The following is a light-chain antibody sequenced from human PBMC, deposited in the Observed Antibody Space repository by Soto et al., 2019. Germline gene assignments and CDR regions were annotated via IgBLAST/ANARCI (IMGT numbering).Light chain of an antibody. CDR2: AAS. CDR3: QQSYSTPWT. V-gene: IGKV1-39*01. J-gene: IGKJ1*01. CDR1: QSISNY. Sequence: DIQMTQSPSSLSASVGDRFTITCRASQSISNYLNWYQQKPGKAPKLLIYAASSLQSGVPSRFSGSGSGTDFTLTISSLQPEDFATYYCQQSYSTPWTFGQGTKVEFK.